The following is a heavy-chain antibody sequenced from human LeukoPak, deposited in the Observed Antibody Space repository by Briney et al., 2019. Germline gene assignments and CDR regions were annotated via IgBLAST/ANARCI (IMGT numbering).Heavy chain of an antibody. CDR2: ISAYNGNT. J-gene: IGHJ4*02. V-gene: IGHV1-18*01. Sequence: ASVKVSCKASGYTFTSYGISWVRQATGQGLEWMGWISAYNGNTNYAQKLQGRVTMTTDTSTSTAYMELRSLRSDDTAVYYCARGPPKYYYDSRDYWGQGTLVTVSS. CDR3: ARGPPKYYYDSRDY. D-gene: IGHD3-22*01. CDR1: GYTFTSYG.